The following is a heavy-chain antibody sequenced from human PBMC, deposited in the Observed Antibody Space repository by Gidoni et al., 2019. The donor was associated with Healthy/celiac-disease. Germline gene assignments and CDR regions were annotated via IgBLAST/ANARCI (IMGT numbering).Heavy chain of an antibody. CDR3: AREGGYYDSSGTYYYYYGMDV. Sequence: QVQLVQSGAEVKKPGASVKVSCKASGYTFTSYYMHWVRQAPGQGLEWMGIINPSGGSTSYAQKFQGRVTMTRDTSTSTVYMELSSLRSEDTAVYYCAREGGYYDSSGTYYYYYGMDVWGQGTTVTVSS. CDR1: GYTFTSYY. J-gene: IGHJ6*02. V-gene: IGHV1-46*03. D-gene: IGHD3-22*01. CDR2: INPSGGST.